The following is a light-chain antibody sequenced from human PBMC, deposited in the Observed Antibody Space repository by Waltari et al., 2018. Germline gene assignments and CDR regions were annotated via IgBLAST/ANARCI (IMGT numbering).Light chain of an antibody. CDR1: QSLLHTNGFHY. Sequence: DIVMTQSPLSLPVTPGEPASISYRSSQSLLHTNGFHYLEWYLQRPGQSPQLLIYLGTNRASGVPDRFSGSRSGTDCTLKISSVEAEDVGVYYCMQTLQSPVTFGQGTRLEIK. J-gene: IGKJ5*01. CDR2: LGT. CDR3: MQTLQSPVT. V-gene: IGKV2-28*01.